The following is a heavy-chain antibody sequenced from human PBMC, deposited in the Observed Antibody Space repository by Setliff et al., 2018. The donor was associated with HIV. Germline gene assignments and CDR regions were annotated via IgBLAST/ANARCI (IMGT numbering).Heavy chain of an antibody. CDR3: ARAVVPTYYDVLTGYVYYMDV. J-gene: IGHJ6*03. D-gene: IGHD3-9*01. CDR1: GGTFRSHE. Sequence: GASVKVSCKASGGTFRSHEISWVRQAPGQGLEWMGGIVPILNTGNYAQMFQGRVTMTADESTSTAYMELSSLRSEDTAVYYCARAVVPTYYDVLTGYVYYMDVWGKGTTVTVSS. CDR2: IVPILNTG. V-gene: IGHV1-69*13.